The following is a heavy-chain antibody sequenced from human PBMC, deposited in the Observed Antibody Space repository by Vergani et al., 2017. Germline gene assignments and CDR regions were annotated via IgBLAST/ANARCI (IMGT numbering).Heavy chain of an antibody. CDR1: GGSISSGSYY. V-gene: IGHV4-61*02. CDR2: IYTSGST. Sequence: QVQLQESGPGLVKPSQTLSLTCTVSGGSISSGSYYWSWIRQPAGKGLEWIGRIYTSGSTNYNPSLKSRVTISVDTSKNQFSLKLSSVTAADTAVYYCARGLGSWFDPWGQGTLVTVSS. CDR3: ARGLGSWFDP. D-gene: IGHD3-16*01. J-gene: IGHJ5*02.